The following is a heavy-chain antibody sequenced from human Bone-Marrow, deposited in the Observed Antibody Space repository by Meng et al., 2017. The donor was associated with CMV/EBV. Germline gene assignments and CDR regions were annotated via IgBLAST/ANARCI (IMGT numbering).Heavy chain of an antibody. J-gene: IGHJ6*02. D-gene: IGHD3-3*01. CDR3: ARDRDFWRADGMDV. CDR2: ISSSSSTI. CDR1: GFTFSSYS. Sequence: GGSLRLSCAASGFTFSSYSMNWVRQAPGKGLEWVSYISSSSSTIYYADSVKGRFTISRDNAKNSLYLQMNSLRAEDTAVYYCARDRDFWRADGMDVWGQGTTVTVYS. V-gene: IGHV3-48*04.